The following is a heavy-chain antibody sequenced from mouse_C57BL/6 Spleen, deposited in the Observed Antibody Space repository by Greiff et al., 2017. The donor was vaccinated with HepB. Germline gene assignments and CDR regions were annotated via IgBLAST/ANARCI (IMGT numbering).Heavy chain of an antibody. CDR2: INYDGSST. CDR3: AREGHSNYLYFDV. J-gene: IGHJ1*03. D-gene: IGHD2-5*01. Sequence: EVKVVESEGGLVQPGSSMKLSCTASGFTFSDYYMAWVRQVPEKGLEWVANINYDGSSTYYLDSLKSRFIISRDNAKNILYLQMSSLKSEDTATYYCAREGHSNYLYFDVWGTGTTVTVSS. CDR1: GFTFSDYY. V-gene: IGHV5-16*01.